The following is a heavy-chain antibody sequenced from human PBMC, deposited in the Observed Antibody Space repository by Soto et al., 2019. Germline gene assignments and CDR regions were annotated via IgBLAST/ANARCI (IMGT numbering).Heavy chain of an antibody. V-gene: IGHV1-69*04. Sequence: QVQLVQSAAEVKKPGSSVKVSCKASGDTFSNHTISWVRQAPGQGLEWMGRIIPILGVANYAKKFQGRVTITGDKSTTTAYMELSSLRSADTAVYYCARVAEMGTVTEGYYYYMDVWGKGTTVTVSS. CDR1: GDTFSNHT. CDR3: ARVAEMGTVTEGYYYYMDV. CDR2: IIPILGVA. D-gene: IGHD4-17*01. J-gene: IGHJ6*03.